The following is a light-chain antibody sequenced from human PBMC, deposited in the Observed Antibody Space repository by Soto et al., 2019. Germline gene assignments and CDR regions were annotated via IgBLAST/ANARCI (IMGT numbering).Light chain of an antibody. Sequence: QSALTQPASVSGSPGQSITISCAGTTSDVAYYDLVSWYQQHPGRAPKLLIYEVDKRPSGISVRFSGSKSGATASLTISGLLPEDDAVYFCCTYAGHVPKFGGGTKLTVL. J-gene: IGLJ2*01. CDR2: EVD. CDR1: TSDVAYYDL. CDR3: CTYAGHVPK. V-gene: IGLV2-23*02.